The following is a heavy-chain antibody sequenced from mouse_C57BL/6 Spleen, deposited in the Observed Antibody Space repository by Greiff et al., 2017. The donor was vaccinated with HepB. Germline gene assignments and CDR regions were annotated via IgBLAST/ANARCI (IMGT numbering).Heavy chain of an antibody. CDR3: TTDYLGRGDY. Sequence: DVQLQESGAELVRPGASVKLSCTASGFNIKDDYMHWVKQRPEQGLEWIGWIDPENGDTEYASKFQGKATITADTSSNTAYLQLSSLTSEDTAVYYCTTDYLGRGDYWGQGTTLTVSS. CDR2: IDPENGDT. CDR1: GFNIKDDY. J-gene: IGHJ2*01. V-gene: IGHV14-4*01. D-gene: IGHD1-1*01.